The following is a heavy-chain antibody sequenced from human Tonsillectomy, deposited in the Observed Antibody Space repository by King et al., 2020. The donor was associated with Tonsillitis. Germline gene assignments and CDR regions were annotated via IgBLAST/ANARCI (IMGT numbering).Heavy chain of an antibody. V-gene: IGHV4-38-2*01. CDR3: ASTYDSSGYYYPFDY. J-gene: IGHJ4*02. CDR2: IFHSGST. Sequence: LQLQESGPGLVKPSETLSLTCAVSGYSISSGYYWDWIRQPPGKGLEWIGSIFHSGSTYYNPSLKSRVTISVDTSKNQFSLKLSSVTAADTAAYYCASTYDSSGYYYPFDYWGQGTLVTVSS. CDR1: GYSISSGYY. D-gene: IGHD3-22*01.